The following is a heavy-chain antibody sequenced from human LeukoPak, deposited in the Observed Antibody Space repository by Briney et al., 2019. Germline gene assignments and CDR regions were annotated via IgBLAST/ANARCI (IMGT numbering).Heavy chain of an antibody. V-gene: IGHV4-59*01. CDR3: ARGGTAVIAPYAFDI. CDR1: GGSMNNYY. D-gene: IGHD4-23*01. J-gene: IGHJ3*02. Sequence: SETLSLTCTVSGGSMNNYYWSWIRQPPGKGLEWIGYIYYSGSTNCNPSVKSRVAMSVDTSKKQFSLKLSSLTAADTAVYYCARGGTAVIAPYAFDIWGQGTMVTVSS. CDR2: IYYSGST.